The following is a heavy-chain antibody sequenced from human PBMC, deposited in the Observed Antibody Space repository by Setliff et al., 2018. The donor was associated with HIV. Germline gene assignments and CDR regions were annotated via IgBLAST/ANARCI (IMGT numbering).Heavy chain of an antibody. Sequence: ASVKVSCKASGYSFTDYYIHWVRQAPGQGLEWMGWINPKSDGTNYAQKFQGWITMTRDTSISTAYMELSRLRSDDTAVYYGARGMVYYYTSGYYQYYFDYWGQGTLVTVSS. J-gene: IGHJ4*02. CDR2: INPKSDGT. CDR3: ARGMVYYYTSGYYQYYFDY. CDR1: GYSFTDYY. V-gene: IGHV1-2*04. D-gene: IGHD3-22*01.